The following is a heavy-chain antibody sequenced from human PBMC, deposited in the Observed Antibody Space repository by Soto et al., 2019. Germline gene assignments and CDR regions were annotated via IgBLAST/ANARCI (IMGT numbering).Heavy chain of an antibody. V-gene: IGHV3-23*01. CDR3: AKESMPEHYGDTLFDY. Sequence: QLLESGGGLIQPGGSLRLSCEASGFPFRSYALSWVRQAPGKGLEWVSTFSAGGRAYYADSVKGRFTIAKDTSKNTLILQARSLRAEDTAVYYCAKESMPEHYGDTLFDYWGQGTRVTVSS. CDR1: GFPFRSYA. J-gene: IGHJ4*02. D-gene: IGHD4-17*01. CDR2: FSAGGRA.